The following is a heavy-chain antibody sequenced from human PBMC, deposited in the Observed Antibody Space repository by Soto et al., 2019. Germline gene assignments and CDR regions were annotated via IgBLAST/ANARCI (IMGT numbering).Heavy chain of an antibody. J-gene: IGHJ4*01. CDR1: GFTFSNAW. D-gene: IGHD3-22*01. CDR3: TTDSYITSIIVRFDY. CDR2: VKSKTDGGTT. Sequence: GGSLRLSCAASGFTFSNAWINWVRQTPGKGLEWVGRVKSKTDGGTTDFAAPVKGRFAISRDDSKNMVYLEMNSLKTEDTAIYYCTTDSYITSIIVRFDYWGHGTLVTVSS. V-gene: IGHV3-15*07.